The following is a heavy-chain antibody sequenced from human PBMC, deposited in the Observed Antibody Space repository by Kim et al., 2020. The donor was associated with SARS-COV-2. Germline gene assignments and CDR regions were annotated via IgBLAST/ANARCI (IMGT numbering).Heavy chain of an antibody. D-gene: IGHD3-22*01. CDR3: AKGDGSSGYYYSGDFDY. CDR1: GFTFDDYT. V-gene: IGHV3-43*01. Sequence: GGSLRLSCAASGFTFDDYTMHWVRQAPGKGLEWVSLISWDGGSTYYADSVKGRFTISRDNSKNSLYLQMNSLRTEDTALYYCAKGDGSSGYYYSGDFDYWGQGTLVTVSS. CDR2: ISWDGGST. J-gene: IGHJ4*02.